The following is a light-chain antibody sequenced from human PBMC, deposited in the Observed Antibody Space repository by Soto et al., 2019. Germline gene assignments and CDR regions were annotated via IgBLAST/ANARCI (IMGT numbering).Light chain of an antibody. J-gene: IGKJ3*01. CDR3: QQYGTSPFT. CDR2: GAS. Sequence: EIVMTQSPATLSVSPGERATLSCRASQSVSNNLAWYQQKPGQAPRLLIYGASTRATGIPVRFSGNGSGTEFTPTISSLQSEDFAVYYCQQYGTSPFTFGPGTKVDI. CDR1: QSVSNN. V-gene: IGKV3-15*01.